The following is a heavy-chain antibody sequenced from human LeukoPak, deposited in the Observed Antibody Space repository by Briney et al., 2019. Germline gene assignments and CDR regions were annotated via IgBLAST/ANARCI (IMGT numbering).Heavy chain of an antibody. V-gene: IGHV1-18*01. CDR2: ISAYNGNT. CDR3: AKTHVVAAGNYYYYYGMDV. CDR1: GYTFTSYG. J-gene: IGHJ6*02. D-gene: IGHD6-13*01. Sequence: ASVTVSCKSSGYTFTSYGISWVRQGPGQGLEWMGWISAYNGNTNYAQKLQGRVTMTTDTSTSTAYMELRSLRSDDTAAYYCAKTHVVAAGNYYYYYGMDVWGQGPTVTVSS.